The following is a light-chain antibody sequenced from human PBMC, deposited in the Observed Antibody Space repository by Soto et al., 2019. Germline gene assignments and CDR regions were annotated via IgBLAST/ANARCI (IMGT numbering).Light chain of an antibody. CDR3: QSYDSSLSGSYV. Sequence: QSVLTQPPSVSGAPGQRVTISCTGSSSNIGAGYDVHWYQQLPGTAPKLLIYGNSNRPSGFPDRFSGSKSGTSASLAITGLQAEDEADYYSQSYDSSLSGSYVFGTGTKLTVL. CDR2: GNS. V-gene: IGLV1-40*01. J-gene: IGLJ1*01. CDR1: SSNIGAGYD.